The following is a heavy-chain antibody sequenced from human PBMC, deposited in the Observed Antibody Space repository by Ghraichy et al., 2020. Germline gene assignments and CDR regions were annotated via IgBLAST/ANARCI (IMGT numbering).Heavy chain of an antibody. Sequence: SETLSLICSVSGDSFTSFYWSWIRQAPGKGLEYIGYFYHSGSINYNPSLRSRVSFSADTSKNHFSLRLSSVTAADTAVYYCAKAVGGWSYYYYLDAWGKGTPVTVSS. J-gene: IGHJ6*03. CDR1: GDSFTSFY. CDR3: AKAVGGWSYYYYLDA. V-gene: IGHV4-59*01. D-gene: IGHD2-15*01. CDR2: FYHSGSI.